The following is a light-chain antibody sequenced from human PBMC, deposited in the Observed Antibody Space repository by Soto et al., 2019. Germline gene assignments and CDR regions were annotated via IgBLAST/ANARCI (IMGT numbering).Light chain of an antibody. CDR3: QQSYTTPEVT. Sequence: DIQMTQSPSSLSASVGDRVTITCRASQSISSYLNWYQQKPGKAPKLLIYAASSLQSGVPSRFSGSGSGTDFTLTIISLQPEYFATYYCQQSYTTPEVTFGQGTRLEIK. CDR2: AAS. V-gene: IGKV1-39*01. J-gene: IGKJ5*01. CDR1: QSISSY.